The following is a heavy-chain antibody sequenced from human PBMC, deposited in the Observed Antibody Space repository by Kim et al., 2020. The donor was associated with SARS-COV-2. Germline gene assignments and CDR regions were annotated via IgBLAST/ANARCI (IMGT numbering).Heavy chain of an antibody. J-gene: IGHJ4*02. Sequence: HPSITSRVTISIDTSKNQFSLTLRSVTAADTAVYYCAREVRQQLANFDYWGQGTLVTVSS. CDR3: AREVRQQLANFDY. V-gene: IGHV4-59*01. D-gene: IGHD6-13*01.